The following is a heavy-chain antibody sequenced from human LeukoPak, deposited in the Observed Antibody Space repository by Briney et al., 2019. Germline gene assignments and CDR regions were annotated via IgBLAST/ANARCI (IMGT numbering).Heavy chain of an antibody. J-gene: IGHJ5*02. CDR2: LSYSGNT. V-gene: IGHV4-59*08. CDR3: ARHGEPRYGSLRFGWFDP. D-gene: IGHD6-13*01. Sequence: SETLSLTCTVSGGSISDYYWTWVRQPPGKGLEWIGCLSYSGNTIYTPSLKSRVTMSADTSKNQFSLKLSSVTAADTAVYYCARHGEPRYGSLRFGWFDPWGQGTLVTVSS. CDR1: GGSISDYY.